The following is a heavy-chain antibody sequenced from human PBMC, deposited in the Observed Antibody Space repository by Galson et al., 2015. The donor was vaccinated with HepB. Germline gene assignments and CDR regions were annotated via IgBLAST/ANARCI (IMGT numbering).Heavy chain of an antibody. CDR3: ARLHSSGWSYYYGMDV. CDR2: ISYDGSNK. CDR1: GFTFSSYA. J-gene: IGHJ6*02. D-gene: IGHD6-19*01. V-gene: IGHV3-30*14. Sequence: SLRLSCAASGFTFSSYAMHWVRQAPGKGLEWVAVISYDGSNKYYADSVKGRFTISKDNSKNTLSLQMNSLRAEDTAVYYCARLHSSGWSYYYGMDVWGQGTTVTVSS.